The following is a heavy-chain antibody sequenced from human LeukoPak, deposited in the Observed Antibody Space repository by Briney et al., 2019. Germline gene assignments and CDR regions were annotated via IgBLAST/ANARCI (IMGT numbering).Heavy chain of an antibody. CDR1: GFTFSSYW. CDR3: AKEKYYYDSSGFQVDY. Sequence: PGGSLRLSCAASGFTFSSYWMSWVRQAPGKGLEWVANIKQDGSEKYYVDSVKGRFTISRDNSKNTLYLQMNSLRAEDTAVYYCAKEKYYYDSSGFQVDYWGQGTLVTVSS. J-gene: IGHJ4*02. CDR2: IKQDGSEK. V-gene: IGHV3-7*01. D-gene: IGHD3-22*01.